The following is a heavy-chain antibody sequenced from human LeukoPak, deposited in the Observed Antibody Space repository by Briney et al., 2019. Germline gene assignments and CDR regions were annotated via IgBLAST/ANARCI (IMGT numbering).Heavy chain of an antibody. CDR1: GFTFSSYG. CDR3: AKDTRNNVLMVYAATMEVD. V-gene: IGHV3-30*02. D-gene: IGHD2-8*01. CDR2: IRYDGSNK. J-gene: IGHJ4*02. Sequence: SGGSLRLSCAASGFTFSSYGMHWVRQAPGKGLEWVAFIRYDGSNKYYADSVKGRFTISRDNSKNTLYLQMNSLRAEDTAVYYSAKDTRNNVLMVYAATMEVDWGQGTLVTVSS.